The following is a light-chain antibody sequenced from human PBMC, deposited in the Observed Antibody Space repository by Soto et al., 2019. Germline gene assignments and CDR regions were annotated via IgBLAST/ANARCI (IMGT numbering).Light chain of an antibody. V-gene: IGLV2-11*01. J-gene: IGLJ1*01. CDR1: SRDVGGYNY. Sequence: QSVLTQPRSVSGSPGQSVTISCTGTSRDVGGYNYVSWYQQRPGEPPHLIIYDVSERPSGVPDRFSGSKSGNTASLTISELQAEDEADYYCQSYDSSLSGSEVFGAGTKVTV. CDR2: DVS. CDR3: QSYDSSLSGSEV.